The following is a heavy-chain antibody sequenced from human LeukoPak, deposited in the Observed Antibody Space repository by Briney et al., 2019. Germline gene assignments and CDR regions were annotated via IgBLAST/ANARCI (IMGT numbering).Heavy chain of an antibody. J-gene: IGHJ4*02. D-gene: IGHD3-10*01. V-gene: IGHV3-15*01. CDR1: GFTFSNAW. Sequence: GGSLRLSCAVSGFTFSNAWMSWVRQAPGKGLEWVGRIKSKTDGGTTDYAAPVKGRFTISRDDSKNTLYLQMNSLKTEDTAVYYCTTAPIDFTMVRGLIITDFWGQGTLVTVSS. CDR2: IKSKTDGGTT. CDR3: TTAPIDFTMVRGLIITDF.